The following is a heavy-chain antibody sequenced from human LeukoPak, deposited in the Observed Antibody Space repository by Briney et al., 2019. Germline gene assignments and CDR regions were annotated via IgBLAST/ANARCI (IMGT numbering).Heavy chain of an antibody. D-gene: IGHD6-13*01. CDR3: ARIGKQLNWFDP. CDR2: INPNSGST. V-gene: IGHV1-2*02. J-gene: IGHJ5*02. CDR1: GYTFTSYG. Sequence: GASVKVSCKASGYTFTSYGILWVRQAPGQGLEWMGWINPNSGSTNYAQKFQGRVTMTRDTSFSTAYMELSRLSSDDTAVYYCARIGKQLNWFDPWGQGTLVTVSS.